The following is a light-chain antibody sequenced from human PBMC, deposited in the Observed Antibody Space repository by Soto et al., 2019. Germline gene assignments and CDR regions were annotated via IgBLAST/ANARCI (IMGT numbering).Light chain of an antibody. CDR3: QQYYSTPPT. Sequence: DIVMTQSPDSLAVSLGERATINCKSSQSVLYSSNNKNYLAWYQQKPGQPPKLLIYWASTRESGVPDRFSGSGSGTDFTLSISGLQAEDVAVYSCQQYYSTPPTFGQGTKVEIK. CDR1: QSVLYSSNNKNY. CDR2: WAS. J-gene: IGKJ1*01. V-gene: IGKV4-1*01.